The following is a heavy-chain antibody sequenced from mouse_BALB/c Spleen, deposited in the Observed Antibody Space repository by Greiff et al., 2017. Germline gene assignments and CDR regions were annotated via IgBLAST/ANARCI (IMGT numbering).Heavy chain of an antibody. CDR2: IDPENGNT. CDR3: ARGSTRGYFDY. CDR1: GFNIKDYY. Sequence: EVQLQQSGAELVRPGALVKLSCKASGFNIKDYYMHWVKQRPEQGLEWIGWIDPENGNTIYDPKFQGKASITADTSSNTAYLQLSSLTSEDTAVYYCARGSTRGYFDYWGQGTTLTVSS. V-gene: IGHV14-1*02. J-gene: IGHJ2*01.